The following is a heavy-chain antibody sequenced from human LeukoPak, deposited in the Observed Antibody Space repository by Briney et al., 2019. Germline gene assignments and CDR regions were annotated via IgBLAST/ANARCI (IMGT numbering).Heavy chain of an antibody. V-gene: IGHV3-7*01. CDR2: IKQDGSEK. CDR3: ARDALLAGDLPFPAFLDY. D-gene: IGHD2-21*02. CDR1: GFTFSSYW. J-gene: IGHJ4*02. Sequence: PGGSLRLSCAASGFTFSSYWMSWVRQAPGKGLEWVANIKQDGSEKYYVDSVKGRFTISRDNAKNSLYLQMNSLRAEDTAVYYCARDALLAGDLPFPAFLDYWGQGTLVTVSS.